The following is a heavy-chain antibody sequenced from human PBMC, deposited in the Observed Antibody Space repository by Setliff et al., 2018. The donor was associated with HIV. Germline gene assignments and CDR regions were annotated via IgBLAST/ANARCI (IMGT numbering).Heavy chain of an antibody. CDR3: ARRTFGSGRIDP. Sequence: PSETLSLTCTVSRGSIKYYFWSWIRQPPGKGLECIGHISYSGTTNYNPSLESRVSISVDTSKNQFSLKLNSVTATDTAVYYCARRTFGSGRIDPWGQGTLVTVSS. J-gene: IGHJ5*02. V-gene: IGHV4-59*08. CDR2: ISYSGTT. D-gene: IGHD3-16*01. CDR1: RGSIKYYF.